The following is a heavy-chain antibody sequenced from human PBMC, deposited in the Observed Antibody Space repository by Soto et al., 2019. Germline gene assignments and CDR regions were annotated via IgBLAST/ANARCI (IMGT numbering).Heavy chain of an antibody. D-gene: IGHD4-4*01. J-gene: IGHJ4*02. CDR2: ISSSGANS. CDR3: ARLTTITQFFNY. Sequence: GGSLRLSCAASGFSITNYEMHWVRQAPGTGLEFVSGISSSGANSYYADSVKGRFTISRDNSNNMLYLQMGGLRVEDTAVYYCARLTTITQFFNYWGQGTLVTVSS. V-gene: IGHV3-64*02. CDR1: GFSITNYE.